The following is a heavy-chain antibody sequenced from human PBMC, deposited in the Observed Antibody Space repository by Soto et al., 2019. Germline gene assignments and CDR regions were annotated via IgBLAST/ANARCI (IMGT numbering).Heavy chain of an antibody. CDR3: AREEYSSSYNWFDP. J-gene: IGHJ5*02. Sequence: GASVKVSCKASGYTFTGYYMHWVRQAPGQGLEWMGWINPNSGGTNYAQKFQGRVTMTRDTSISTAYMELSRLRSDDTAVYYCAREEYSSSYNWFDPWGQGTLVTVSS. D-gene: IGHD6-6*01. CDR2: INPNSGGT. V-gene: IGHV1-2*02. CDR1: GYTFTGYY.